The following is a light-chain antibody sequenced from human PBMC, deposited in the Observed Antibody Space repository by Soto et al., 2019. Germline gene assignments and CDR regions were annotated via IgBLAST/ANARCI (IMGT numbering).Light chain of an antibody. V-gene: IGLV2-8*01. J-gene: IGLJ1*01. Sequence: QSALTQPPSASGSPGQSVTISCTGSSSDVGHSNFVSWYQQHPGKGPKLIIYEVSKRPSGAPDRFSGSKSGNTASLSVSGLQDEDEADYFCNAQADNGKHVFGTGTKVTVL. CDR1: SSDVGHSNF. CDR2: EVS. CDR3: NAQADNGKHV.